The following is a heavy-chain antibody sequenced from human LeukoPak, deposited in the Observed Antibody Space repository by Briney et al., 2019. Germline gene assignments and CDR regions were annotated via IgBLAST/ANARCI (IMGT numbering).Heavy chain of an antibody. CDR1: GYSFTSYW. CDR3: ARHHYGDSNFDY. V-gene: IGHV5-10-1*01. CDR2: IDPSDSYA. D-gene: IGHD4-17*01. J-gene: IGHJ4*02. Sequence: GESLKISCKGSGYSFTSYWIGWVRQMPGKGLEWMGRIDPSDSYANYNPSFQGHVTISADKSISTAYLQWSSLKASDTAMYYCARHHYGDSNFDYWGQGTLVTVSS.